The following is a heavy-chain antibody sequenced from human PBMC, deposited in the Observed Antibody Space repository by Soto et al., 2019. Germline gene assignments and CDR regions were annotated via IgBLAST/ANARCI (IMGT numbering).Heavy chain of an antibody. V-gene: IGHV3-30*18. CDR3: AKEGPITNWYFDY. J-gene: IGHJ4*02. CDR1: GFTFSNYG. D-gene: IGHD1-1*01. CDR2: ISYDESVA. Sequence: QVQLVESEGGVVQPGRSLRLSCTASGFTFSNYGMHWVRQAPGKGLEWVTVISYDESVAYYADSVKGRFTSSRDNSKNTLYLQMNSLRTEDTPVYYCAKEGPITNWYFDYWGQGTLVTVSS.